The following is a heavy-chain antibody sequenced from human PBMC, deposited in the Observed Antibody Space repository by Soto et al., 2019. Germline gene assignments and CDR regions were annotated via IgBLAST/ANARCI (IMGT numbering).Heavy chain of an antibody. CDR1: GFTFDDYA. D-gene: IGHD2-15*01. V-gene: IGHV3-9*01. CDR3: ARDACSGGSCYVDY. J-gene: IGHJ4*02. Sequence: VQVVDSGGGLVQPGRSLRLSCAASGFTFDDYAMHWVRQSPGKGLEWVAGINWSGETAAYADSAKGRFTMSRDNAKNSVYLQMNSLRPEDTAVYYCARDACSGGSCYVDYWGQGTLVTVSS. CDR2: INWSGETA.